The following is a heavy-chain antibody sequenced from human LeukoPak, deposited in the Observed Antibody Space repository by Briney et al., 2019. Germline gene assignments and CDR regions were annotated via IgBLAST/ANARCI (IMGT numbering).Heavy chain of an antibody. V-gene: IGHV3-48*04. J-gene: IGHJ3*02. CDR1: GYTFSSYS. Sequence: GGSLRLSCAASGYTFSSYSMNWVRQAPGKGLEYVSYISSGSGTIYYADSVKGRFTISRDNAKNSLYLQMNSLSAEDTAVYYCARAQKYSYDAFDIWGQGTMVTVSS. CDR3: ARAQKYSYDAFDI. D-gene: IGHD4-11*01. CDR2: ISSGSGTI.